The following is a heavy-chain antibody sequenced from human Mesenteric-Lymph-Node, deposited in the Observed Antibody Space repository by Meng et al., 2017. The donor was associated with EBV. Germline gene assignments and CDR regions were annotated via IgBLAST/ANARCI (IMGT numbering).Heavy chain of an antibody. CDR2: IYYSRHT. CDR3: ARDQSGLSGFDP. J-gene: IGHJ5*02. V-gene: IGHV4-61*01. CDR1: GGSVSRGSYD. Sequence: QVQLQVSGPGLGKPSGTLSRTFTVSGGSVSRGSYDWNWIRQPPGKGLEWIGYIYYSRHTNYNPSLKSRVTISVDTSKNQFSLRLSSVTAADTAVYYCARDQSGLSGFDPWGQGTLVTVSS. D-gene: IGHD3-3*01.